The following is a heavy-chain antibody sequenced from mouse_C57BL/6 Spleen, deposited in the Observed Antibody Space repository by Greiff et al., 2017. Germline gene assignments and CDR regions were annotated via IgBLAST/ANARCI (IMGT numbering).Heavy chain of an antibody. CDR2: INPNNGGT. D-gene: IGHD2-5*01. J-gene: IGHJ2*01. Sequence: VQLQQSGPELVKPGASVKMSCKASGYTFTDYNMHWVKQSHGKSLEWIGYINPNNGGTSYNQKFKGKATLTVNKSSSTAYMELRSLTSEDSAVYYCARQSYYSNYEDYWGQGTTLPVSS. CDR3: ARQSYYSNYEDY. V-gene: IGHV1-22*01. CDR1: GYTFTDYN.